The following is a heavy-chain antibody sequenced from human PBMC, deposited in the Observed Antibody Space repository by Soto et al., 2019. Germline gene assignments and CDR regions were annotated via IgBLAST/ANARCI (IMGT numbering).Heavy chain of an antibody. J-gene: IGHJ4*02. CDR2: ISSSSSYI. Sequence: GGSVRLSCAASGFTFSSYSMNWVRQAPGKGLEWVSSISSSSSYIYYADSVKGRFTISRDNAKNSLYLQMNSLRAEDTAVYYSARADDWAVAGTGDYWGQGTLVTVSS. V-gene: IGHV3-21*01. D-gene: IGHD6-19*01. CDR1: GFTFSSYS. CDR3: ARADDWAVAGTGDY.